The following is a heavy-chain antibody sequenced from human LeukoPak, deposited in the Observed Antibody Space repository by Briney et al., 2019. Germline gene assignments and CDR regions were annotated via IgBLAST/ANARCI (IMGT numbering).Heavy chain of an antibody. V-gene: IGHV4-4*07. CDR1: GGSISSYY. CDR2: IYPSGSF. D-gene: IGHD3-22*01. CDR3: ARFVSSESYDSRAFDS. Sequence: SETLSLTCTVSGGSISSYYWSWIRQPAGKGLEWIGRIYPSGSFNYNPSLKSRVTMSLDTSKNQFSLNLISVTAADTAVYYCARFVSSESYDSRAFDSWGQGTLVTVSS. J-gene: IGHJ4*02.